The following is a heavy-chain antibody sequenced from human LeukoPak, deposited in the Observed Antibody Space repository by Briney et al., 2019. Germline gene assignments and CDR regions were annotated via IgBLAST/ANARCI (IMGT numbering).Heavy chain of an antibody. CDR2: MSSSSSTI. D-gene: IGHD2-15*01. CDR1: GFTFSSYS. CDR3: ARGWGCTGGSCYYDY. Sequence: PGGSLRLSCAASGFTFSSYSLNWVRQAPGKGLEWVSYMSSSSSTIYYADSVKGRFTISRDNAKNSLFLQMNSLRDEDTAVYYCARGWGCTGGSCYYDYWGQGTLVTFS. J-gene: IGHJ4*02. V-gene: IGHV3-48*02.